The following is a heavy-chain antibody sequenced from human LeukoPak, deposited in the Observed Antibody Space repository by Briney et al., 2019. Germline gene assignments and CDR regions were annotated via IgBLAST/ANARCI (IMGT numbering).Heavy chain of an antibody. V-gene: IGHV3-23*01. CDR2: ISGSGGST. J-gene: IGHJ4*02. CDR1: GFTFDDYG. Sequence: GGSQRLSCAASGFTFDDYGMSWVRQAPGKGLEWVSSISGSGGSTYYADSVKGRFTISRDNSKNTLYLQMNSLRADDTAVYYCAKGRTYFDYWGQGTLVTVSS. CDR3: AKGRTYFDY.